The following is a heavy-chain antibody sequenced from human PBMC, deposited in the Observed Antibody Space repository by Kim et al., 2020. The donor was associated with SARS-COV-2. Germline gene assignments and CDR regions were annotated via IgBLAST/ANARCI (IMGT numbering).Heavy chain of an antibody. J-gene: IGHJ1*01. CDR2: INHSGST. D-gene: IGHD3-9*01. V-gene: IGHV4-34*01. Sequence: SETLSLTCAVYGGSFSGYYWSWIRQPPGKGLEWIGEINHSGSTNYNPSLKSRVTISVDTSKNQFSLKLSSVTAADTAVYYCARGPYYDILTGYYKIAEYFQHWGQGTLVTVSS. CDR3: ARGPYYDILTGYYKIAEYFQH. CDR1: GGSFSGYY.